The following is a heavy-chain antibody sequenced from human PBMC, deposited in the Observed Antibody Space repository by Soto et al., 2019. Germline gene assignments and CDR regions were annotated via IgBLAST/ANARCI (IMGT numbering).Heavy chain of an antibody. V-gene: IGHV3-30-3*01. Sequence: QEQVVESGGGVVQPGRSLRLSCAASGFTFSVYAMHWVRQAPGKGLEWVAFISYDGSNEYYADSVKGRFTRSRDNSKNTLYLQMNSLRAEDTAVYYCARDNYGMDVWGQGTTVTVSS. CDR3: ARDNYGMDV. CDR1: GFTFSVYA. CDR2: ISYDGSNE. J-gene: IGHJ6*02.